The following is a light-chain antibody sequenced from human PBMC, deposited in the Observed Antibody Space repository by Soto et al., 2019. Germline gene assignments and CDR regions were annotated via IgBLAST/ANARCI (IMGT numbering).Light chain of an antibody. Sequence: DIQMTQSPSSVSASIGDRVTITCRASQRISSWLAWYQQKPGKAPKLLISAASSLQSGVPSRFSGSGSWTDFTLTISSLQPEDFATYYCQHANSFPWTFGQGTKVEIK. CDR3: QHANSFPWT. J-gene: IGKJ1*01. CDR1: QRISSW. V-gene: IGKV1-12*01. CDR2: AAS.